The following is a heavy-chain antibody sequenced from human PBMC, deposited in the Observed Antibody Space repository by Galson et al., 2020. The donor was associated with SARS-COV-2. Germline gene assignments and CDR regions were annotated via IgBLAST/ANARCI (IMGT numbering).Heavy chain of an antibody. V-gene: IGHV4-39*07. CDR3: ARVSLTVMGATRSTGLLFVDY. Sequence: SETLSLTCTVSGGSISSSSYYWGWIRQPPGKGLEWIGSIYYSGSTYYNPSLKSPVTISVLTSKNQFSLRLTSVTAADTAVYYCARVSLTVMGATRSTGLLFVDYWGQGTLVTVSS. J-gene: IGHJ4*02. CDR1: GGSISSSSYY. CDR2: IYYSGST. D-gene: IGHD1-26*01.